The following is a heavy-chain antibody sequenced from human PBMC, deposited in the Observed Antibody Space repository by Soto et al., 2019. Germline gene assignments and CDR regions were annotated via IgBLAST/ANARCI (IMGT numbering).Heavy chain of an antibody. CDR3: ANSRTGSYDSSGYYAY. CDR2: IIPIFGTA. J-gene: IGHJ4*02. CDR1: GGTFSSYA. D-gene: IGHD3-22*01. Sequence: ASVKVSCKASGGTFSSYAISWVRQAPGQGLEWMGGIIPIFGTANYAQKFQGRVTITADESTSTAYMELSSLRSEDTAVYYCANSRTGSYDSSGYYAYWGQGTLVTVS. V-gene: IGHV1-69*13.